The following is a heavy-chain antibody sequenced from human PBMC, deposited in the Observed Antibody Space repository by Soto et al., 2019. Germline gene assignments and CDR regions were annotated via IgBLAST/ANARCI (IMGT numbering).Heavy chain of an antibody. CDR1: GGSFRTNA. V-gene: IGHV1-69*12. J-gene: IGHJ6*02. CDR2: IIPIFPTP. D-gene: IGHD6-19*01. CDR3: ARDKDRQQLGWNYYYIMDV. Sequence: QVQLVQSGAEVKKPGSSVKISCKASGGSFRTNAFSWVRQAPGQGLEWMGGIIPIFPTPDYGQKSQGRVTMTADESTTTTYMELSSLRSEDTATYCCARDKDRQQLGWNYYYIMDVWGQGTTVTVSS.